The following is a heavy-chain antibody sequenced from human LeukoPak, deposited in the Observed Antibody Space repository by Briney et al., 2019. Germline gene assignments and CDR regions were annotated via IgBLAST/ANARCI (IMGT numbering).Heavy chain of an antibody. CDR1: GFTFSDYA. J-gene: IGHJ6*03. CDR3: AKDTSAWWYHRAYMNV. D-gene: IGHD2-15*01. V-gene: IGHV3-23*01. Sequence: GGSLRLSCAASGFTFSDYAMSWVRQAPGGGLEWVSAISGSGDKTFHADSVKGRFTTSRDNSKNTLSLQMRSLRVEDSAVYFCAKDTSAWWYHRAYMNVWGTGTTVTVSS. CDR2: ISGSGDKT.